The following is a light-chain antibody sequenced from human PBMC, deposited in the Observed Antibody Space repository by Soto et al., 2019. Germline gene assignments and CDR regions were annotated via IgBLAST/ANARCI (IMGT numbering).Light chain of an antibody. Sequence: EIVLTQSPGTLSLSPGERATLSCRASQSVSSSYLAWYQQKPGQAPRLLIYGASSRATGIPDRFSGSGSGTDFTLTINRLEPEDFAVYYCQQYGSSITFGQGTGLEIK. CDR1: QSVSSSY. V-gene: IGKV3-20*01. J-gene: IGKJ5*01. CDR2: GAS. CDR3: QQYGSSIT.